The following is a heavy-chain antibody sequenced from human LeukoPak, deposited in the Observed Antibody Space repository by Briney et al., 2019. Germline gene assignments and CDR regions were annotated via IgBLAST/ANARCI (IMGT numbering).Heavy chain of an antibody. CDR3: ASSYYYDSSGYTRGHYYYMDV. J-gene: IGHJ6*03. CDR2: INHSGST. V-gene: IGHV4-34*01. D-gene: IGHD3-22*01. CDR1: GGSFSGYY. Sequence: PSETLSLTCAVYGGSFSGYYWSWIRQPPGKGLEWMGEINHSGSTNYNPSHKSRVTISVDTSKNQFSLKLSSVTAADTAVYYCASSYYYDSSGYTRGHYYYMDVWGKGTTVTVSS.